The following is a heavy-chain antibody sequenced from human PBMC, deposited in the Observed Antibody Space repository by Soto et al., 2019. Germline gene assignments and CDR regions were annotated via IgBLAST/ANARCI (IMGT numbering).Heavy chain of an antibody. D-gene: IGHD2-15*01. J-gene: IGHJ4*02. V-gene: IGHV3-23*01. CDR2: ISGSGGST. CDR3: ASYVIYCSGGSCYPTHLDY. Sequence: GGSLRLSCAASGFTFSSYAMSWVRQAPGKGLEWVSAISGSGGSTYYADSVKGRFTISRDNSKNTLYLQMNSLRAEDTAVYYCASYVIYCSGGSCYPTHLDYWGQGTLVTVSS. CDR1: GFTFSSYA.